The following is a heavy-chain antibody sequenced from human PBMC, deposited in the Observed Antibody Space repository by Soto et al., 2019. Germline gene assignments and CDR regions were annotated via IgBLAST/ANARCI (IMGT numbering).Heavy chain of an antibody. V-gene: IGHV4-59*01. J-gene: IGHJ4*02. CDR3: ARGYCSSTSCYEFDY. CDR1: SGSISSYY. CDR2: IYYSGNT. Sequence: QVQLQESGPGLVKPSETLSLTCTVSSGSISSYYWNWIRQPPGKGLEWIGSIYYSGNTNYSPSLKSRVTXSXAXSXXQFSLTLTSVTAADTAMYYCARGYCSSTSCYEFDYWGPGALVTVSS. D-gene: IGHD2-2*01.